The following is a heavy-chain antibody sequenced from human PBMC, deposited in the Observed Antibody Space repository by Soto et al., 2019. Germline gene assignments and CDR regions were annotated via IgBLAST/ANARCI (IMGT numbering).Heavy chain of an antibody. CDR1: GFTFRNFA. V-gene: IGHV3-33*01. CDR3: ARDTSSRYYGSGSPANIDY. D-gene: IGHD3-10*01. J-gene: IGHJ4*02. Sequence: GGSLRLSCTGSGFTFRNFAMHWVRQAPGKGLEWVAVIWYDGSNKYYADSVKGRFTISRDNSKNTLYLQMNSLRAEDTAVYYCARDTSSRYYGSGSPANIDYWGQGTLVTVSS. CDR2: IWYDGSNK.